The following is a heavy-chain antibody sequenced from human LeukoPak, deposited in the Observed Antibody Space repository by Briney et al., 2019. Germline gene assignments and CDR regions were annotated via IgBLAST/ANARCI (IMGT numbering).Heavy chain of an antibody. CDR2: ISAYNGNT. J-gene: IGHJ4*02. D-gene: IGHD2-2*01. Sequence: ASXXVSCKASGYTFTSYGMSWGGQAPGQGVEGMGWISAYNGNTNDAQKVQGRVTMTTATSTSTAYIELRSLRSDDTAVYYCARDPPLSRYCSSTSCPPGYWGQGTLVTVSS. CDR3: ARDPPLSRYCSSTSCPPGY. V-gene: IGHV1-18*01. CDR1: GYTFTSYG.